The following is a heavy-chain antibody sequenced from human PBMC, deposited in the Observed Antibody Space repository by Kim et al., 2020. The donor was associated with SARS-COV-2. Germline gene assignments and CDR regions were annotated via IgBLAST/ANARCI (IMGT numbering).Heavy chain of an antibody. V-gene: IGHV3-15*01. CDR3: PATRSRIAARRRFD. CDR2: IKSEAGGGYS. J-gene: IGHJ5*01. CDR1: GFTFSNSW. Sequence: GGSLRLSCAASGFTFSNSWMSWVRQAPGKGLEWVARIKSEAGGGYSDYSATVRCSFSIASADSTQTLYLHRLSLKAEATSFYSCPATRSRIAARRRFD. D-gene: IGHD6-6*01.